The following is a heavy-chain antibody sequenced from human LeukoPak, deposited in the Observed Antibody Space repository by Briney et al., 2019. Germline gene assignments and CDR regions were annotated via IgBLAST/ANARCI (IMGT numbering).Heavy chain of an antibody. D-gene: IGHD3-22*01. Sequence: GASVKVSCKASGYTFTGYYMHWVRQAPGQGLEWMGWINPNSGGTNYAQKSQGRVTMTRDTSISTAYMELSRLRSDDTAVYYCARDRRGYYYDSSGYYYDYWGQGTLVTVSS. V-gene: IGHV1-2*02. CDR1: GYTFTGYY. CDR2: INPNSGGT. J-gene: IGHJ4*02. CDR3: ARDRRGYYYDSSGYYYDY.